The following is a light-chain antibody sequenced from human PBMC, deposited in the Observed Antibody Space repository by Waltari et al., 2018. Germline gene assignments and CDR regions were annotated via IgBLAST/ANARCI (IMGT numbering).Light chain of an antibody. V-gene: IGKV3-15*01. Sequence: EIVMTQSPATLSVSPGERATLSCRASQSVSSNLAWYQQKPGQAPRLRIYGASTRATGIPASVSGSGSGTEFTLTISSLQSEDFAVYYCQQYNNWPPYTFGQGTKLEIK. CDR3: QQYNNWPPYT. CDR1: QSVSSN. J-gene: IGKJ2*01. CDR2: GAS.